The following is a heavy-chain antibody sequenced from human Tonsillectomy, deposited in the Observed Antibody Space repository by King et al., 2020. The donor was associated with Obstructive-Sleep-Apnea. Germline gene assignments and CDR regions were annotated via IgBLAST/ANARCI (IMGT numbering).Heavy chain of an antibody. CDR1: GYSFTSYW. V-gene: IGHV5-51*01. CDR2: IYPGDSDT. CDR3: ARSYCGGDCYPDAFDI. D-gene: IGHD2-21*02. Sequence: QLVQSGAEVKKPGESLKISCKGSGYSFTSYWIGWVRQMPGKGLEWMGIIYPGDSDTRYSPSFQGQVTISADKSISTAYLQWRSLKASDTAMYYCARSYCGGDCYPDAFDIWGQGTMVTVSS. J-gene: IGHJ3*02.